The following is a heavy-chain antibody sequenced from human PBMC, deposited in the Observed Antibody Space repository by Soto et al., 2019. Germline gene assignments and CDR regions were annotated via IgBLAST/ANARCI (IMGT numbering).Heavy chain of an antibody. Sequence: QVQLVQSGAEVKKPGASVKISCEASGYSFTSQYVHWVRQAPGQGLEWMGIINPNGGSTTYAQKLQGRVTMTRDTSTRTVYMELSSLTSGDTAVYYCAREQGLRPGGGGTEPLDIWGQGTMVTVAS. J-gene: IGHJ3*02. CDR2: INPNGGST. D-gene: IGHD5-12*01. CDR1: GYSFTSQY. CDR3: AREQGLRPGGGGTEPLDI. V-gene: IGHV1-46*03.